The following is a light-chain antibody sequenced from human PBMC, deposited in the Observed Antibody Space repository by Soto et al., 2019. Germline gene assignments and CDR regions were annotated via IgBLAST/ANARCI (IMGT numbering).Light chain of an antibody. CDR2: ASS. CDR1: QGISSY. Sequence: AIRMTQPPSSLSASTGDRVTITCRASQGISSYLAWYQHTPANTPKLLIYASSKLQSGAPSRSTGSGARSDFTLPISCPQSEDFASYFGQQYYTYPPTVGQGTKLDIK. V-gene: IGKV1-8*01. CDR3: QQYYTYPPT. J-gene: IGKJ1*01.